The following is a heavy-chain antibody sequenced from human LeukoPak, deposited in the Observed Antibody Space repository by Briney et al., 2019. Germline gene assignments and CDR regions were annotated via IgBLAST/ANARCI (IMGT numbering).Heavy chain of an antibody. D-gene: IGHD4-17*01. CDR2: INSDGRTI. J-gene: IGHJ4*02. CDR3: ARVAYGDYHFEY. CDR1: GFTSSSYW. V-gene: IGHV3-74*01. Sequence: PGGSLRLSCAASGFTSSSYWMHWVRQAPGKGLVWVSRINSDGRTISYADSVRGRFTISRDNAKNTLYLQMNSLRVEDTAVYYCARVAYGDYHFEYWGQGTLVTVSS.